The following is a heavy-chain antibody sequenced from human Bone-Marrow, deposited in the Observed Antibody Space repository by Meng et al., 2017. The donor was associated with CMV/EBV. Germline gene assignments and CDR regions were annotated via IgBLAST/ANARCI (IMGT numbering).Heavy chain of an antibody. D-gene: IGHD3-3*02. V-gene: IGHV3-30*02. J-gene: IGHJ4*02. CDR1: GFTFSSYG. CDR3: AKDRIFGEVRYFDS. Sequence: SWAAAGFTFSSYGMHWVRQAPVKGLEWVAFIRYDGSNKYYADSVKGRFTISRDNSKNTLYLQMNSLRAEDTAVYYCAKDRIFGEVRYFDSSRQGTLVTVSS. CDR2: IRYDGSNK.